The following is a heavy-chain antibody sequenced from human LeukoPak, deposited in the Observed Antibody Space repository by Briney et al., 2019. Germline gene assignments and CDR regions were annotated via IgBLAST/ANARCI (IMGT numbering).Heavy chain of an antibody. CDR3: ARDLYLESVPAPDYYYGMDV. J-gene: IGHJ6*02. V-gene: IGHV6-1*01. CDR2: TYYSSKWYS. CDR1: GDIDRRDSAA. D-gene: IGHD2-2*01. Sequence: QTLSLTGAIGGDIDRRDSAACKSIRQSPSRVVEWVGRTYYSSKWYSDYAASVKSIITTDPVTCKNQFSMQLNYLSSEDTDVYYCARDLYLESVPAPDYYYGMDVWGQGTMVTVSS.